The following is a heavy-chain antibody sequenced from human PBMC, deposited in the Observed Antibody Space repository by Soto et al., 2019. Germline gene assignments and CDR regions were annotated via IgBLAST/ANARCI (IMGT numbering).Heavy chain of an antibody. CDR3: AKSTPVTRPYYFDY. CDR2: LSGSGGST. V-gene: IGHV3-23*01. CDR1: GFTFSRYA. J-gene: IGHJ4*02. D-gene: IGHD4-17*01. Sequence: EVQLLESGGGLVQPGGSLRLSCAASGFTFSRYAMSWVRQAPGKGLEWVSALSGSGGSTFYSDSVKGRFTISRDNSKNTLYLQMNSLRAEDTAVYYCAKSTPVTRPYYFDYWGQGTLVTVSS.